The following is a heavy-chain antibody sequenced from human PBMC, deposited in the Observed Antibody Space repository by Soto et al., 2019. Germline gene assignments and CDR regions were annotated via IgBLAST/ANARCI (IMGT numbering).Heavy chain of an antibody. CDR3: ARAPSEYIWGSYWRYYEY. D-gene: IGHD3-16*01. Sequence: EVQILESGGGLVQPGGSLRLSCAASGFPFSNYAMAWVRQAPGKGLEWVSAISGTTGHAFYADSVKDRFTISRDNSKNTLYLQMVSLRAEDTAVYHCARAPSEYIWGSYWRYYEYWGQGTLVTVSS. J-gene: IGHJ4*02. CDR2: ISGTTGHA. CDR1: GFPFSNYA. V-gene: IGHV3-23*01.